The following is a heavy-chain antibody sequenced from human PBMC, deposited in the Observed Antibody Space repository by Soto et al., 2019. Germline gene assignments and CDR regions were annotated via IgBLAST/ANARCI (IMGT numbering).Heavy chain of an antibody. CDR3: AKVYTIFGVVTDAFDI. D-gene: IGHD3-3*01. CDR2: ISGSGGST. Sequence: GGSLRLSCAASGFTFSSYAMSWVRQAPGKGLEWVSAISGSGGSTYYADSVKDRFTISRDNSKNTLYLQMNSLRAEDTAVYYCAKVYTIFGVVTDAFDIWGQGTMVTVSS. J-gene: IGHJ3*02. CDR1: GFTFSSYA. V-gene: IGHV3-23*01.